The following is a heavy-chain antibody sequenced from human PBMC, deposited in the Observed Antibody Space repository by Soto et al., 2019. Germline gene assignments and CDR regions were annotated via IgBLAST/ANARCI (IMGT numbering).Heavy chain of an antibody. CDR3: AHSKVGGPHYYDSSGSLDY. CDR1: GFSLSTSGVG. J-gene: IGHJ4*02. CDR2: IYWDDDK. V-gene: IGHV2-5*02. Sequence: SGPTLVNPTQPLTLTCTFSGFSLSTSGVGVGWIRQPPGKALEWLALIYWDDDKRYSPSLKSRLTITKDTSKNQVVLTMTNMDPVDTATYYCAHSKVGGPHYYDSSGSLDYWGQGTLVTVSS. D-gene: IGHD3-22*01.